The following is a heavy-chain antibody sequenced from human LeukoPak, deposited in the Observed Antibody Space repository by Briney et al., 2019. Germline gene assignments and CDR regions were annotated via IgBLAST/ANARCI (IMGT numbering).Heavy chain of an antibody. Sequence: PETLSLTCIVSGGSLSHYYWNWIRQTPGKGLEWIGYISYSGSTNYNPSLKSRVTISVDTSKNHFSLTLSSVTAADAAMYYCARGGHFGELLFSWFDPWGQGTLVIVSS. J-gene: IGHJ5*02. CDR2: ISYSGST. CDR1: GGSLSHYY. V-gene: IGHV4-59*01. CDR3: ARGGHFGELLFSWFDP. D-gene: IGHD3-10*01.